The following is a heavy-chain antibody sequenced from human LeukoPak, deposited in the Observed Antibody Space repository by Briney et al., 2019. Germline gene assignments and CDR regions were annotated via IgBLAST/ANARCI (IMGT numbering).Heavy chain of an antibody. CDR3: ARGYYGSGRLDS. V-gene: IGHV4-4*02. CDR1: GGSISSRNW. Sequence: PSETLSLTCAVSGGSISSRNWWNWVRQPPRKGLEWSGEIYHSGNTNRNPSLQSRVTISVDTPKNKVSLKLTSVTAADAALYYCARGYYGSGRLDSWGEGILVTVSS. J-gene: IGHJ4*02. D-gene: IGHD3-10*01. CDR2: IYHSGNT.